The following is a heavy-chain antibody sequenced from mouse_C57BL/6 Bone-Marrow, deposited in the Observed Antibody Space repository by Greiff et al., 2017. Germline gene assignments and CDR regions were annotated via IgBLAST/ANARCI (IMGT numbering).Heavy chain of an antibody. CDR2: ISNGGGST. CDR3: ARRWDYYAMDH. CDR1: GFTFSDYY. D-gene: IGHD4-1*01. V-gene: IGHV5-12*01. J-gene: IGHJ4*01. Sequence: EVQRVESGGGLVQPGGSLKLSCAASGFTFSDYYMYWVRQTPEKRLVWVAYISNGGGSTYYPDTVKGRFTISRDNAKNTLYLQMSRLKSEDTAMYYCARRWDYYAMDHWGQGTSVTVSS.